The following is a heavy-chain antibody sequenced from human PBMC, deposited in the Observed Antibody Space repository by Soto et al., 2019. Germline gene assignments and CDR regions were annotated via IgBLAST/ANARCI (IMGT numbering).Heavy chain of an antibody. CDR3: ARRYIAAPATAFDL. J-gene: IGHJ4*02. CDR1: GCRFSTYW. D-gene: IGHD6-13*01. Sequence: VRSCAQGCGCRFSTYWVHWVRQLPGKGLESVGIIYPADSDTRYSPSFQGQVTISADKTISTTYLQWSSLKASDTAMYFCARRYIAAPATAFDLWCQGTPVTVSS. CDR2: IYPADSDT. V-gene: IGHV5-51*01.